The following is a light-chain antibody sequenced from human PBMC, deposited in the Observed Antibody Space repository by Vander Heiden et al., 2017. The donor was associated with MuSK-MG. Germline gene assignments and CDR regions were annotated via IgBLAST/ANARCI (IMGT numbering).Light chain of an antibody. CDR1: QSFSSY. CDR3: QRSDSTPFT. V-gene: IGKV1-39*01. Sequence: DIQMTQSPSSLSASVGDRVTITCRASQSFSSYLNWYQQKPGKAPKLLIYAASSLQSGVPSRFSGSGSGTDFTLTISRLQPEDFATYYCQRSDSTPFTFGPGTKVDIK. CDR2: AAS. J-gene: IGKJ3*01.